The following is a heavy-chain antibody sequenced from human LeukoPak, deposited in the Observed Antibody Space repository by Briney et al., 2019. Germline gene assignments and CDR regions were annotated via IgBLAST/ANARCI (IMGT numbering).Heavy chain of an antibody. J-gene: IGHJ4*02. CDR3: AKWFVGSGWFGDY. CDR2: ISGSGGST. V-gene: IGHV3-23*01. CDR1: GFTFSSYA. Sequence: GGSLRLSCAASGFTFSSYAMSWGRQAPGKGLEWVSAISGSGGSTYYADSVKGRFTISRDNSKNTLYLQMNSLRAEDTAVYYCAKWFVGSGWFGDYWGQGTLVTVSS. D-gene: IGHD6-19*01.